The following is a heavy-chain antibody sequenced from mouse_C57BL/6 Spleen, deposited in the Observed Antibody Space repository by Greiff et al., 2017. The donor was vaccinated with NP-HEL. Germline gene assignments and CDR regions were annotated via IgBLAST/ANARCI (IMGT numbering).Heavy chain of an antibody. V-gene: IGHV1-15*01. CDR1: GYTFTDYE. CDR2: IDPETGGT. CDR3: TRSVRYFDY. J-gene: IGHJ2*01. Sequence: QVQLQQSGAELVRPGASVTLSCKASGYTFTDYEMHWVKQTPVHGLEWIGAIDPETGGTAYNQKFKGKAILTADKSSSTAYMELRSLTSEDSAVYYCTRSVRYFDYWGQGTTLTVSS. D-gene: IGHD1-1*01.